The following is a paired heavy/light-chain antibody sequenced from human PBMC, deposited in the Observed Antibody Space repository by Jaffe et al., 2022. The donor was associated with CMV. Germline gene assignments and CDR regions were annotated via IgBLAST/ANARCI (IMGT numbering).Light chain of an antibody. Sequence: DIQMTQSPSAMSASVGDRVTITCRASQGITNYLAWFQQKPGKVPKRLIYAASSLQSGVPSRFSGSGSGTEFTLTISSLQPEDFATYYCLQHNGYPWTFGQGTNVEIK. J-gene: IGKJ1*01. CDR3: LQHNGYPWT. CDR2: AAS. V-gene: IGKV1-17*03. CDR1: QGITNY.
Heavy chain of an antibody. CDR2: INPSVGST. Sequence: QVQLVQSGAEVKKPGASVRVSCKASGYSFTRYYMHWVRQAPGQGLEWMGIINPSVGSTWYPQKFEGRVTMTRDTSTSTVYMDLSSLRFEDTAVYYCARESDDLSGYDPFDIWGQGTMVTVSS. J-gene: IGHJ3*02. CDR3: ARESDDLSGYDPFDI. V-gene: IGHV1-46*01. CDR1: GYSFTRYY. D-gene: IGHD3-22*01.